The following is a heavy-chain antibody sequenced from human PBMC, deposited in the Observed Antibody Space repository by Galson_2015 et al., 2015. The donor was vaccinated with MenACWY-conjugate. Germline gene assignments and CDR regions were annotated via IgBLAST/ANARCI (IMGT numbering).Heavy chain of an antibody. V-gene: IGHV3-74*01. Sequence: SLRLSCAASGFIFNTYWMHWVRQAPGKGLVWVSRINPGGSSTTYADSVKDRFTISRDNANNTLYLQMNSLRPEYTAAFYCAKSRGSSFYFDSSGQGTRVTVSS. CDR1: GFIFNTYW. D-gene: IGHD2-15*01. J-gene: IGHJ4*02. CDR2: INPGGSST. CDR3: AKSRGSSFYFDS.